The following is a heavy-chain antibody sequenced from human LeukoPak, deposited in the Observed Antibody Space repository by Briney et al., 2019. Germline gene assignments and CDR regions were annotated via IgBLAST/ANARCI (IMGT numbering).Heavy chain of an antibody. CDR1: GFTFSSYG. CDR3: ARDIYRDDFWRGKGNYYMDV. Sequence: GGSLRLSCAASGFTFSSYGMHWVRQAPGKGLEWVAFIRYDGSNKYYADSVKGRFTISRDNSKNTLYLQMNSLRAEDTAVYYCARDIYRDDFWRGKGNYYMDVWGKGTTVTVSS. J-gene: IGHJ6*03. D-gene: IGHD3-3*01. CDR2: IRYDGSNK. V-gene: IGHV3-30*02.